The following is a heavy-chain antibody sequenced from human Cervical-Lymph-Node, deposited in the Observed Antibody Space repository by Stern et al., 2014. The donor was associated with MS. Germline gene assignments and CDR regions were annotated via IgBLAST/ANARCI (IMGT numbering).Heavy chain of an antibody. CDR2: ISDSSGTT. CDR1: EFILRRYS. J-gene: IGHJ4*02. Sequence: EVQLVQSGGDLVHPGGSLRLSCVASEFILRRYSLNWVRQAPGKGLEWVSYISDSSGTTYYADSVKGRFTISRDNAKNTLYLQMNSLRDDDTAVYYCVRGIDFDYWGQGTLVTVSS. D-gene: IGHD2-15*01. CDR3: VRGIDFDY. V-gene: IGHV3-48*02.